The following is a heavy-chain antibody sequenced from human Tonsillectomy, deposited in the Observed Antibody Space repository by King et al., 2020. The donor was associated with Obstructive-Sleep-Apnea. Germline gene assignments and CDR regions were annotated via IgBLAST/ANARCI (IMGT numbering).Heavy chain of an antibody. V-gene: IGHV3-21*01. CDR1: GFTFSSYS. J-gene: IGHJ5*02. CDR2: ISSSSSYI. D-gene: IGHD6-19*01. CDR3: ARGIAVAGTAGWFDP. Sequence: VQLVESGGGLVKPGGSLRLSCAASGFTFSSYSMNWVRQAPGKGLEWVSSISSSSSYIYYADSVKGRFTISRDNAKNSLYLQMNSLRAEDTAVYYWARGIAVAGTAGWFDPWGQGTLVTVSS.